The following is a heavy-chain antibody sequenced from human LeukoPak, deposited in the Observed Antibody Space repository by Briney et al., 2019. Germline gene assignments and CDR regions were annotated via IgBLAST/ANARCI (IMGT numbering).Heavy chain of an antibody. CDR3: ARWARGYSSGWTHYHGMDV. Sequence: SETLSLTCAVYGGSFSGYYWSWIRQPPGKGLEWIGEINHSGSTNYNPSLKSRVTISVDTSKNQFSLKLSSVTAADTAVYYCARWARGYSSGWTHYHGMDVWGQGTTVTVSS. V-gene: IGHV4-34*01. CDR2: INHSGST. J-gene: IGHJ6*02. CDR1: GGSFSGYY. D-gene: IGHD6-19*01.